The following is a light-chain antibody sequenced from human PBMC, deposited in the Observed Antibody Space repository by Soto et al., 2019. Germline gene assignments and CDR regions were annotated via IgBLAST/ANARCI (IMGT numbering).Light chain of an antibody. Sequence: EIVLTQSPGTLSLSPGETATLSCRASQRVGNNYLAWYQQKPGQAPRFLLYDASSRATGIPDRFSGSGSGTDFTLTISRLEPEDFAVYYCEQYGSTPLTFGGGTKVQIK. CDR1: QRVGNNY. CDR2: DAS. V-gene: IGKV3-20*01. J-gene: IGKJ4*01. CDR3: EQYGSTPLT.